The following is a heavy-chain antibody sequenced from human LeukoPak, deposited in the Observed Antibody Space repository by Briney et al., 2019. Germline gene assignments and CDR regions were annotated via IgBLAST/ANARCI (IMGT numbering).Heavy chain of an antibody. CDR1: GFSLSGHW. D-gene: IGHD1-26*01. V-gene: IGHV3-7*05. Sequence: GGPLRLSCATSGFSLSGHWMNWVRQPPGKGLEWVANIKADGGEKYYVDSVKGRFTISRDDAKRTVDLQLDNMRAEDTAIYYCAYRNNFEYWGQGALVTVSS. CDR2: IKADGGEK. CDR3: AYRNNFEY. J-gene: IGHJ4*02.